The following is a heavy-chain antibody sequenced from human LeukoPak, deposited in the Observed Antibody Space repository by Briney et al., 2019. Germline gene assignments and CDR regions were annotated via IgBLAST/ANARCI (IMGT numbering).Heavy chain of an antibody. CDR2: INHSGST. CDR1: GGSFSGYY. CDR3: ARGGYYDYVWGTRTAYYFDY. Sequence: SETLSLTCAVYGGSFSGYYWSWIRQPPGKGLEWIGKINHSGSTNYNPSLKSRVTISVDTSKNQFSLKLSSVTAADTAVYYCARGGYYDYVWGTRTAYYFDYWGQGTLVTVSS. V-gene: IGHV4-34*01. J-gene: IGHJ4*02. D-gene: IGHD3-16*01.